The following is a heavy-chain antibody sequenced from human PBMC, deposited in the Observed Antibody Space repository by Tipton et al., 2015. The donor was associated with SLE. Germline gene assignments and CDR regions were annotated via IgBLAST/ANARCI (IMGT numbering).Heavy chain of an antibody. V-gene: IGHV3-30*02. CDR1: GSISSSNW. CDR2: IRYDGSNK. Sequence: GSISSSNWWSWVRQPPGKGLEWVAFIRYDGSNKYYADSVKGRFTISRDNSKNTLYLQMNSLRAEDTAVYYCAKDEERLRLDYWGQGTLVTVSS. D-gene: IGHD1-26*01. J-gene: IGHJ4*02. CDR3: AKDEERLRLDY.